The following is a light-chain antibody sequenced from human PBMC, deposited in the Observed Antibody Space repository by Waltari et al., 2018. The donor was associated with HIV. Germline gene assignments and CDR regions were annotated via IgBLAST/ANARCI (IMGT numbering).Light chain of an antibody. J-gene: IGLJ1*01. CDR1: SSGVTYTNP. CDR2: DVT. Sequence: QSALTQPRSVSGSPGQSVTISCSGASSGVTYTNPFSWYQHHPGKAPKLIIYDVTKGPSGVPDRFSGSKSGNTASLTISGLQAEDEADYYCFSYGGSLHVFGTGTEVTVL. CDR3: FSYGGSLHV. V-gene: IGLV2-11*01.